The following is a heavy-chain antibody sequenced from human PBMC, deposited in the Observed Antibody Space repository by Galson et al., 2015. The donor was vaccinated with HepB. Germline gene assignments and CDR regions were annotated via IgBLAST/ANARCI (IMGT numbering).Heavy chain of an antibody. Sequence: SVKVSCKASGGTFSSYAISWVRQAPGQGLEWMGRIIPILGIANYAQKFQGRVTITADKSTSTAYMELSSLRSEDTAVYYCARDLYIAAAGTYSYYYYYMDVWGKGTTVTVSS. CDR3: ARDLYIAAAGTYSYYYYYMDV. V-gene: IGHV1-69*04. D-gene: IGHD6-13*01. CDR2: IIPILGIA. CDR1: GGTFSSYA. J-gene: IGHJ6*03.